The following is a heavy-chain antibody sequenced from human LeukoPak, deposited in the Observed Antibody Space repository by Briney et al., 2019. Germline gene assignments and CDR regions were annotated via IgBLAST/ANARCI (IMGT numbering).Heavy chain of an antibody. Sequence: SETLSLTCAVYGGSFSGYYWSWIRQPPGKGLEWIGEINHSGSTNYNPSLKSRVTISVATSKNQFSLKLRSVTAANTAVYHCAGGNYDFWSGYYAGYYYYMDVWGKGTTVTVSS. J-gene: IGHJ6*03. D-gene: IGHD3-3*01. CDR1: GGSFSGYY. V-gene: IGHV4-34*01. CDR3: AGGNYDFWSGYYAGYYYYMDV. CDR2: INHSGST.